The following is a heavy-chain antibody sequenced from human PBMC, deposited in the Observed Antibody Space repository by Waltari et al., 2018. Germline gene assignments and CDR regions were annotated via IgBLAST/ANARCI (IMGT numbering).Heavy chain of an antibody. J-gene: IGHJ4*02. Sequence: EVQLVESGGGLVQPGGSLRLSCAASGFTFSSDAMSWVRQAPGKGREWVSAISGSGGSTYYADSVKGRFTISRDNSKNTRYLQMNSLRAEDTAVYYCLDDSGGMRYWGQGTLVTVSS. CDR1: GFTFSSDA. CDR2: ISGSGGST. CDR3: LDDSGGMRY. D-gene: IGHD1-26*01. V-gene: IGHV3-23*04.